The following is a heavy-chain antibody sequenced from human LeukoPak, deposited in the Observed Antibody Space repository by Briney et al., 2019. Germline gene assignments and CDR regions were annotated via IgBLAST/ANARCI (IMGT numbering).Heavy chain of an antibody. D-gene: IGHD3-16*02. CDR2: IYYTGST. CDR1: GGPISSYY. V-gene: IGHV4-59*01. CDR3: ARITFGGVIVRYYYMDV. J-gene: IGHJ6*03. Sequence: PSETLSLTCTVSGGPISSYYWSWIRQPPGRGLEWIGYIYYTGSTNYNPSLKSRVTISVDTSKNPFSLKLSSVTAADTAVYYCARITFGGVIVRYYYMDVWGKGTTVTVSS.